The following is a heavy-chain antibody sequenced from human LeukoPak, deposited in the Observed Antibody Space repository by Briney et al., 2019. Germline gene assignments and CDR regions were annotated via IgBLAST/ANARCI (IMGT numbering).Heavy chain of an antibody. CDR1: GFTFSSYS. D-gene: IGHD2-21*02. CDR3: AREPRYCGGDCGAFDI. Sequence: GGSLRLSCAASGFTFSSYSLNWVRHAPGKGLEWVSHISSGSSAIFYADSVRGRFTISRDNAKNSLYMQMISLRDEDTAVYYCAREPRYCGGDCGAFDIWGQGTMVTVSS. CDR2: ISSGSSAI. J-gene: IGHJ3*02. V-gene: IGHV3-48*02.